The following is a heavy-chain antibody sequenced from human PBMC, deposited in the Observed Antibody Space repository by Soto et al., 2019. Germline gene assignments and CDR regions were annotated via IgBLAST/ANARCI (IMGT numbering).Heavy chain of an antibody. V-gene: IGHV1-18*01. Sequence: QVRLEQSGPEVKKTGASVKVSCKASGYTFTSYGISWVRQAPGQGLEWMGWINIYSGDANYAQSFQDRATIXXXNXXNTVYMEMRPLRSDDTAVYYCARALYYYDNSGLAYWGQGTLVTVSS. CDR1: GYTFTSYG. CDR2: INIYSGDA. D-gene: IGHD3-22*01. CDR3: ARALYYYDNSGLAY. J-gene: IGHJ4*02.